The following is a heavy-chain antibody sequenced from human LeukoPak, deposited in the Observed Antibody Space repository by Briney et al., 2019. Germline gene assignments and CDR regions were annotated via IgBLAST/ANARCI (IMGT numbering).Heavy chain of an antibody. J-gene: IGHJ4*02. CDR1: GFTFSSYG. D-gene: IGHD4-11*01. CDR3: AKDFEDSNYYFDY. V-gene: IGHV3-30*02. Sequence: QPGGSLRLSCAASGFTFSSYGMHWVRQAPGKGLEWVAFIRYDGSNKYYADSVKGRFTISRDNSKNTLYLQMNSLRAEDTAVYYCAKDFEDSNYYFDYWGQGTLVTVSS. CDR2: IRYDGSNK.